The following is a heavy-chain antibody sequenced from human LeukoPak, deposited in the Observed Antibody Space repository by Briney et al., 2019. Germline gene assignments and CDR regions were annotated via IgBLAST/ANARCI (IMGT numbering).Heavy chain of an antibody. J-gene: IGHJ3*02. D-gene: IGHD6-13*01. CDR3: ARDNWVVAAAGIKYAFDI. CDR2: ISSSSSTI. CDR1: GFTFSSYS. Sequence: GGPLRLSCAASGFTFSSYSMNWVRQAPGKGLEWVSYISSSSSTIYYADSVKGRFTISRDNAKNSLYLQMNSLRAEDTAVYYCARDNWVVAAAGIKYAFDIWGQGTMVTVSS. V-gene: IGHV3-48*01.